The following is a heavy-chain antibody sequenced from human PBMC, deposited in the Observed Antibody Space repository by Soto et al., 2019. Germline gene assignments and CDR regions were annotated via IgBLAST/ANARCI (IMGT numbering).Heavy chain of an antibody. CDR1: GYTFSDHD. J-gene: IGHJ4*02. CDR2: MNPNSGDT. V-gene: IGHV1-8*01. CDR3: ARVGGNWNDDYFDY. D-gene: IGHD1-1*01. Sequence: QVQLVQSGAEVKDPGASVKVSCKATGYTFSDHDINWVRQASGQGPEWLGWMNPNSGDTGYAQNFQGRVTMTRDTSKRTAYMELSSLRSEDTAAYYCARVGGNWNDDYFDYWGQGTLVTVSS.